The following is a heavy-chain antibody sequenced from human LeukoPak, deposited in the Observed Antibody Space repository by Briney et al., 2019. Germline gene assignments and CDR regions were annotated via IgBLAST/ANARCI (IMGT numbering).Heavy chain of an antibody. D-gene: IGHD6-19*01. V-gene: IGHV1-18*01. Sequence: ASVKVSCRSSGYTFTSYGISWVRQAPGQGLEWMGWISGYNGNTNYAQKFQGRVTMTTDTSTSTAYMELRSLRSDDTAVYYCARADIRAIASSGWYGFDYWGQGTLVTVSS. CDR2: ISGYNGNT. CDR3: ARADIRAIASSGWYGFDY. J-gene: IGHJ4*02. CDR1: GYTFTSYG.